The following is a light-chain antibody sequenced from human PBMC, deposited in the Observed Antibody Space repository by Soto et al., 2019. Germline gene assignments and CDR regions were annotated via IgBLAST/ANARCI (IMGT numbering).Light chain of an antibody. CDR3: SSYTSSSTL. V-gene: IGLV2-14*01. CDR1: SSDVGSYNY. Sequence: QSFLTQPASVSGSPGQSITISCTGTSSDVGSYNYVSWYQQHPGKAPKLMIYEVSDRPSGISSRFSGSKSGNTASLTISGLQTEDEADYYCSSYTSSSTLFGTGTKATVL. CDR2: EVS. J-gene: IGLJ1*01.